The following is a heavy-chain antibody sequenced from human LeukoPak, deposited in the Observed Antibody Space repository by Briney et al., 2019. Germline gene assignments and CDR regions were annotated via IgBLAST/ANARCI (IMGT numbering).Heavy chain of an antibody. V-gene: IGHV5-51*01. CDR1: GYSFSSYW. CDR2: IYPGDSDT. Sequence: HGESLKISCKGSGYSFSSYWIAWVRQMPGKGLECMGIIYPGDSDTTYSPSFQGQVTISVDKSIATAYLQWSSLKASDTAMYFCARIYTSSWQAFDYWGQGTLVTVSS. D-gene: IGHD6-13*01. J-gene: IGHJ4*02. CDR3: ARIYTSSWQAFDY.